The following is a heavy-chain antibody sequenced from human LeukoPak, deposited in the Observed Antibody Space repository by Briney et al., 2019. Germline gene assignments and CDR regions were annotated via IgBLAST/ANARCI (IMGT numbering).Heavy chain of an antibody. D-gene: IGHD1-26*01. Sequence: GGSLRLSCSVSGFTFSRYAMHWVRQTPGKGLEHVSGISSNGGSTYYADSVKGRFTISRDNSKNTVYLQMSSLRAEDTAVYYCAKARQWELPSFDYWGQGTLVTVSS. J-gene: IGHJ4*02. CDR2: ISSNGGST. CDR1: GFTFSRYA. CDR3: AKARQWELPSFDY. V-gene: IGHV3-64*04.